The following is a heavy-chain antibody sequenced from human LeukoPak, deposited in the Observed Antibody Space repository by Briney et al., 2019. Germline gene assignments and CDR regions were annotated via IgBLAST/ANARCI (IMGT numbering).Heavy chain of an antibody. CDR1: GGSISSSSYY. J-gene: IGHJ4*02. V-gene: IGHV4-39*07. CDR3: ARAVGGIAVAGRVDY. D-gene: IGHD6-19*01. Sequence: SETLSLTCTVSGGSISSSSYYWGWIRQPPGKGLEWIGSIYYSGSTYYNPSLKSRVTISVDTSTNQFSLKLSSVTAADTAVYYCARAVGGIAVAGRVDYWGQGTLVTVSS. CDR2: IYYSGST.